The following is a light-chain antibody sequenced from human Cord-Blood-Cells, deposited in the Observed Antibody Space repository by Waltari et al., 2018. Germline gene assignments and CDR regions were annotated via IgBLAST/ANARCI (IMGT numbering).Light chain of an antibody. J-gene: IGKJ1*01. CDR3: QQSYSTPRT. CDR2: AAS. V-gene: IGKV1-39*01. CDR1: QSINSY. Sequence: DIQMTQSPSSLSASGRDRVTITCRASQSINSYLNWYQQKPGKAPKLLIYAASSLQSGVPSRFSGSGSGTDFTLTISSLQPEDFATYYCQQSYSTPRTFGQGTKVEIK.